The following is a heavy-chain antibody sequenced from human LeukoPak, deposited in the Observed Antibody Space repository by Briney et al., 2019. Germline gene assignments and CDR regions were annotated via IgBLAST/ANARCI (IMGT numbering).Heavy chain of an antibody. CDR2: INPNSGGT. V-gene: IGHV1-2*06. Sequence: GASVKVSCKTSGYTFNSYGIAWVRQAPGQGLEWMGRINPNSGGTNYAQKFQGRVTMTRDTSISTAYMELSRLRSDDTAVYYCARDSRHYYDSSGYGGYWGQGTLVTVSS. CDR3: ARDSRHYYDSSGYGGY. D-gene: IGHD3-22*01. J-gene: IGHJ4*02. CDR1: GYTFNSYG.